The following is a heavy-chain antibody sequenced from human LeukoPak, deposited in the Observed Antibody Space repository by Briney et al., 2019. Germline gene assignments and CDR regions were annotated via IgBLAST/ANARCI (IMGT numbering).Heavy chain of an antibody. CDR3: ARGLSYYDSSGFYYYYGMDV. D-gene: IGHD3-22*01. CDR1: GESLSKYY. J-gene: IGHJ6*02. Sequence: SETLSLTCAVYGESLSKYYWTWIRQSPGKGLEWIGEINHRGSTNLNPSLRSRVTISVDTSKNHFSLKVSSVTAADTALYYCARGLSYYDSSGFYYYYGMDVWGQGTTVTVSS. CDR2: INHRGST. V-gene: IGHV4-34*01.